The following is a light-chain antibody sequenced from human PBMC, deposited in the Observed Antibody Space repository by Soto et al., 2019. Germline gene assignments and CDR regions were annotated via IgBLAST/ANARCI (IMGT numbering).Light chain of an antibody. CDR2: AAS. Sequence: DIQLTQSPSFLSASVGDRVTITCRASQGISSYLAWYQQKPGKAPKLLIYAASTLQSGVPSRFSGSGSGTEFTLTISSLQPEDFATYSCQQLFSYPITFGQGTRLEIK. J-gene: IGKJ5*01. CDR1: QGISSY. CDR3: QQLFSYPIT. V-gene: IGKV1-9*01.